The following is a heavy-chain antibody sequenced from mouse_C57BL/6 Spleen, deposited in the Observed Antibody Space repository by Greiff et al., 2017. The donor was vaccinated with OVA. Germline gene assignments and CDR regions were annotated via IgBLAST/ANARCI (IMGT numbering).Heavy chain of an antibody. CDR3: ARVDDGYFLFAY. Sequence: QVQLQQPGAELVRPGSSVKLSCKASGYTFTSYWMDWVKQRPGQGLEWIGNIYPSDSETHYNQKFKDKATLTVDKSSSTAYMQLSSLTSEDSAVYYCARVDDGYFLFAYWGQGTLVTVSA. D-gene: IGHD2-3*01. J-gene: IGHJ3*01. CDR1: GYTFTSYW. CDR2: IYPSDSET. V-gene: IGHV1-61*01.